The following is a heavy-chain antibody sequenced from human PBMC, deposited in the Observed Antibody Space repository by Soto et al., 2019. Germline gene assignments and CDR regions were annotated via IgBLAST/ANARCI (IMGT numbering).Heavy chain of an antibody. CDR2: INAGNGNT. D-gene: IGHD2-15*01. V-gene: IGHV1-3*01. CDR3: ARGVAPYYFDY. CDR1: GYTFTSYA. Sequence: ASVKVSCKASGYTFTSYAMHWVRQDTGQRLEWMGWINAGNGNTKYSPHLHGRVPIPRHTSASTAYMDLSSLRSAVTALYYCARGVAPYYFDYWGQGTLVTVSS. J-gene: IGHJ4*02.